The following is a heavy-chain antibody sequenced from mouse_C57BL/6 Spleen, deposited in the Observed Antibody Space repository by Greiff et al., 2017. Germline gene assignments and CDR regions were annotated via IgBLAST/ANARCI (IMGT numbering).Heavy chain of an antibody. Sequence: QVQLKQPGAELVMPGASVKLSCKASGYTFTSYWMHWVKQRPGQGLEWIGEIDPSDSYTNYNQKSKGKSTLTVDKSSSTAYMQLSSRTSEDSAVYYCARGGYDGYYYSYWYFDVWGTGTTVTVSS. CDR3: ARGGYDGYYYSYWYFDV. V-gene: IGHV1-69*01. J-gene: IGHJ1*03. D-gene: IGHD2-3*01. CDR2: IDPSDSYT. CDR1: GYTFTSYW.